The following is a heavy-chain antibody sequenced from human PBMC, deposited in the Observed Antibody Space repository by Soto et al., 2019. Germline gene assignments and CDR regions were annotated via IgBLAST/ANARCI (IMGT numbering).Heavy chain of an antibody. CDR3: ARVRTVGGLITAYYGMDV. D-gene: IGHD2-8*01. J-gene: IGHJ6*02. V-gene: IGHV3-33*01. CDR1: GFTFSSYG. CDR2: IWYDGSNK. Sequence: GGSLRLSCAASGFTFSSYGMHWVRQAPGKGLEWVAVIWYDGSNKYYADSVKGRFTISRDNSKNRLYLQMNSLRAEDTALYYCARVRTVGGLITAYYGMDVWGQGTTVTVSS.